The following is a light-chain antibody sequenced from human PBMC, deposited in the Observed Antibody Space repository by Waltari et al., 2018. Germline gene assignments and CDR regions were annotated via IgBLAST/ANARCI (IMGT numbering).Light chain of an antibody. CDR3: SSYTSSSTWV. Sequence: QSALTQPASVSGSPGQSITISCTGTSSDVGGYNYVSWYQQHPGIAPKLMIYDVSNRPSGFSNRFSGSKSGNTASLTISGLQAEDEADYYCSSYTSSSTWVFGGGTKLTVL. CDR1: SSDVGGYNY. CDR2: DVS. V-gene: IGLV2-14*03. J-gene: IGLJ3*02.